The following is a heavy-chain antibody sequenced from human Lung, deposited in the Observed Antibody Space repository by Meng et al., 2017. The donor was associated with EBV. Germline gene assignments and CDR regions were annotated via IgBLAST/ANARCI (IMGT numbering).Heavy chain of an antibody. Sequence: LPQPAPGVGSPSGALSPDCVGSGCSISRSYLWNWVRQPPGKGLEWIGEISHSGSTNYNPYLKSRVTISIDNSKNQFSLRLSSVTAADTAVYYCARGVSDTAMVPYYFYYWGQGTLVTVSS. J-gene: IGHJ4*02. D-gene: IGHD5-18*01. V-gene: IGHV4-4*02. CDR2: ISHSGST. CDR1: GCSISRSYL. CDR3: ARGVSDTAMVPYYFYY.